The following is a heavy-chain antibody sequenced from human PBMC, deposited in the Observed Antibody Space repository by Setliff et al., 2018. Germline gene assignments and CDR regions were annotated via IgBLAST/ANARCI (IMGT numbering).Heavy chain of an antibody. J-gene: IGHJ5*02. CDR3: ARGGSPTQTYNWFDP. V-gene: IGHV3-74*01. CDR1: GFTFSSYW. Sequence: SLRLSCAASGFTFSSYWMHWVRQAPGKGLVWVSRINSDGSSTSYADSVKGRFTISRDNAKNTLYLQMNSLRAEDTAVYYCARGGSPTQTYNWFDPWGQGTLVTVSS. CDR2: INSDGSST. D-gene: IGHD1-26*01.